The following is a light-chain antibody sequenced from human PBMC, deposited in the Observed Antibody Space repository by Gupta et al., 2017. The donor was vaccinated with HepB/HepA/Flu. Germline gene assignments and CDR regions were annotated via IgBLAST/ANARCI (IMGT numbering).Light chain of an antibody. CDR2: LAS. CDR3: QHNYT. V-gene: IGKV1-39*01. CDR1: QSIGTY. J-gene: IGKJ2*01. Sequence: DIQMTRSPSSLSASVGDRVTITCRASQSIGTYLNGDQQKPGNDPKLLIYLASNLQSGVKLRFSGSGSGTDFTRTRSSIQPDDFETYDGQHNYTFGQGTKMEI.